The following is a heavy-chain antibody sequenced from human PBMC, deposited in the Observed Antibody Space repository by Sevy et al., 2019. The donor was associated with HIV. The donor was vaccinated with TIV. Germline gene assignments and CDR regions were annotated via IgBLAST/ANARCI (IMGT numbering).Heavy chain of an antibody. J-gene: IGHJ4*02. V-gene: IGHV3-23*01. D-gene: IGHD3-22*01. CDR3: AKGLGLVPSSGYPVDY. CDR1: GFTFSNYG. Sequence: GGSLRLSCTGSGFTFSNYGMNWVRQAPGKGLEWVSTITGSGKKIYYADSVKGRFTISRDNFRSMLYLQMSSLRAADMAVYYCAKGLGLVPSSGYPVDYWGQGTLVTVSS. CDR2: ITGSGKKI.